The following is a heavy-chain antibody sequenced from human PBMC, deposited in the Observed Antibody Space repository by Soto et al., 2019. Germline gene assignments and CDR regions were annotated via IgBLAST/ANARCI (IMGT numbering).Heavy chain of an antibody. V-gene: IGHV4-59*01. Sequence: SETLSLTCTVSGGSISSYYWSWIRQPPGKGLEWIGYIYYSGSTNYNLSLKSRVTISVDTSKNQFSLKLSSVTAADTAVYYCARVVSNYYYYYMDVGGKGTTVTVSS. CDR2: IYYSGST. J-gene: IGHJ6*03. CDR1: GGSISSYY. CDR3: ARVVSNYYYYYMDV.